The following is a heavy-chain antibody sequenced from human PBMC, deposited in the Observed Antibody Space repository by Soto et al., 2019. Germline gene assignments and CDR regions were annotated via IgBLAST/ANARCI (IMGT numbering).Heavy chain of an antibody. J-gene: IGHJ6*02. D-gene: IGHD3-3*01. CDR1: GFTFSSYS. CDR3: ARGLRFLEWFINYYYYGMDV. Sequence: PGGSLRLSCAASGFTFSSYSMNWVRQAPGKGLEWVSSISSSSSYIYHADSVKGRFTISRDNAKNSLYLQMNSLRAEDTAVYYCARGLRFLEWFINYYYYGMDVWGQGTTVTVSS. V-gene: IGHV3-21*01. CDR2: ISSSSSYI.